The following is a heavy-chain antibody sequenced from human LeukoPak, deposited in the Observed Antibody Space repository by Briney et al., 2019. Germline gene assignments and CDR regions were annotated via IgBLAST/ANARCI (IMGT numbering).Heavy chain of an antibody. CDR1: GGTFSSYA. J-gene: IGHJ3*02. CDR2: IIPIFGTA. Sequence: GASVKVSCKASGGTFSSYALSWVRQAPGQGLEWMGGIIPIFGTANYAQKFQGRVTITADESTSTAYMELSSLRSEDTAVYYCARGYYYDSSGQDAFDIWGQGTMVTVSS. CDR3: ARGYYYDSSGQDAFDI. V-gene: IGHV1-69*13. D-gene: IGHD3-22*01.